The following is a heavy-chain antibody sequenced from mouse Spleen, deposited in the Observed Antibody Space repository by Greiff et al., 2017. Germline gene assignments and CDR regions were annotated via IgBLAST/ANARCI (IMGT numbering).Heavy chain of an antibody. V-gene: IGHV1-78*01. Sequence: VQLQQSGAELAKPGASVKLSCKVSGYTFTDHTIHWMKQRPEQGLEWIGYIYPRDGSTKYNEKFKGKATLTADKSSSTAYMQLNSLTSEDSAVYFCAREGVFPWFAYWGQGTLVTVSA. CDR1: GYTFTDHT. CDR2: IYPRDGST. J-gene: IGHJ3*01. CDR3: AREGVFPWFAY.